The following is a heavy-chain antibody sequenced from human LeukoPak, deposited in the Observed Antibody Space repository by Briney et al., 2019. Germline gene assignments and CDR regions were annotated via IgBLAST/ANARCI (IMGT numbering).Heavy chain of an antibody. Sequence: GRSLRLSCAASGFTFSSYSMNWVRQAPGKGLEWVSSISSSSSYIYYADSVKGRFTISRDNAKNSLYLQMNSLRAEDTAVYYCARDLYYYDSSGYYPLGYWGQGTLVTVSS. V-gene: IGHV3-21*01. CDR3: ARDLYYYDSSGYYPLGY. CDR1: GFTFSSYS. CDR2: ISSSSSYI. D-gene: IGHD3-22*01. J-gene: IGHJ4*02.